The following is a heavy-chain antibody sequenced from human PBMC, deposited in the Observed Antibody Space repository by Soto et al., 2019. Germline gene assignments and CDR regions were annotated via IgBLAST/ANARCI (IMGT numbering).Heavy chain of an antibody. J-gene: IGHJ4*02. CDR1: GGSFSGYY. D-gene: IGHD1-26*01. CDR3: AREVVGAAALDY. Sequence: QVQLQQWGAGLLKPSETLSLTCAVYGGSFSGYYWSWIRQPPGKGLEWIGEINDSGITNYNPSFKTRVTISVDKSKNQFTLKLSSVTAADTAVYYCAREVVGAAALDYWGQGTLVTVSS. V-gene: IGHV4-34*01. CDR2: INDSGIT.